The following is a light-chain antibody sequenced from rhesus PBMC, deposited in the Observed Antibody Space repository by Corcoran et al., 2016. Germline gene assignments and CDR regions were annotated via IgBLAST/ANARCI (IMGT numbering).Light chain of an antibody. CDR1: NSDIGGSSL. V-gene: IGLV2-32*02. J-gene: IGLJ2*01. CDR2: ESL. CDR3: SSDVGITTL. Sequence: QAALTQPHSVSGSPGQSVTISCTGTNSDIGGSSLVAWYQQHPGTVPKLLIYESLKRPSGVSDRFSGSRSCNTASLTISGLQAEDEADYYCSSDVGITTLFGGGTRLTVL.